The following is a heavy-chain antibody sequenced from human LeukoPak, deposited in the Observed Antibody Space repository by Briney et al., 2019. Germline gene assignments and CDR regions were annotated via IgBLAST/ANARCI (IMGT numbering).Heavy chain of an antibody. Sequence: PSETLSLTCTVSGGSISSYYWSWIRQPPGKGLGWIGYIYYSGSTSYNPSLRSRVTISVDTSKNQFSLKLYSVTAADTAVYYCARAGTLQSNPSAFDIWGQGTMVTVSS. CDR2: IYYSGST. D-gene: IGHD5-24*01. J-gene: IGHJ3*02. V-gene: IGHV4-59*01. CDR3: ARAGTLQSNPSAFDI. CDR1: GGSISSYY.